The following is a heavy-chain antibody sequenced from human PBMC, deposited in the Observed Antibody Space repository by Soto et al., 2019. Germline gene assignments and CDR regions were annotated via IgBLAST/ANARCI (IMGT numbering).Heavy chain of an antibody. V-gene: IGHV1-3*01. Sequence: ASVKVSCKASGYRFSSYAIQWVRQAPGQRLEWMGWINVGNGNTKYSQKFQDRVTITRDTSASTAYMELSSLRSEDTAVYYCARAPGGPGIAEYWGQGTLVTVSS. CDR3: ARAPGGPGIAEY. D-gene: IGHD6-13*01. CDR1: GYRFSSYA. CDR2: INVGNGNT. J-gene: IGHJ4*02.